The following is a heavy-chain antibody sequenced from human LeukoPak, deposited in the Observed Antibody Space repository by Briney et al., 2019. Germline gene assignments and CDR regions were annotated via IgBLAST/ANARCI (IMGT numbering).Heavy chain of an antibody. Sequence: GGSLRLSCAASGFTFSSYAMNWVRQAPGKGLEWVSYISSSGSTIYYADSVKGRFTISRDNAKNSLYLQMNSLRAEDTAVCYCAGGDVRGLDYWGQGTLVTVSS. J-gene: IGHJ4*02. CDR2: ISSSGSTI. CDR3: AGGDVRGLDY. D-gene: IGHD2-21*02. CDR1: GFTFSSYA. V-gene: IGHV3-48*03.